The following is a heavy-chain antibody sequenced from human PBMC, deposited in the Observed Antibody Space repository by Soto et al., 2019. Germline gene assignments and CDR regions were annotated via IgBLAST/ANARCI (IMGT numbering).Heavy chain of an antibody. D-gene: IGHD6-19*01. CDR1: GGYISSYY. Sequence: SETLSLTCTVSGGYISSYYWSWIRQSPGKGLEWIGYIYSSGSTNYNPSLKSRVTISLNTSNNQFSLSLSSVTAADTAVYYCARQDSSGWTYYFDPWGQGTLVNVS. J-gene: IGHJ4*02. CDR2: IYSSGST. V-gene: IGHV4-59*08. CDR3: ARQDSSGWTYYFDP.